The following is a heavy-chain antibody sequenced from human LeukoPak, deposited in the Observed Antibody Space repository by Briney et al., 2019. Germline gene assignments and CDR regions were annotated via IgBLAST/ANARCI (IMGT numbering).Heavy chain of an antibody. CDR3: ARDSQYSVERTGDYFDY. CDR2: ISGSGGST. CDR1: GFTFSSYA. J-gene: IGHJ4*02. Sequence: PGGSLRLSCAASGFTFSSYAMSWVRQAPGKGLEWVSAISGSGGSTYYADSVKGRFTISRDNSKNTLYLQMNSLRAEDTAVYYCARDSQYSVERTGDYFDYWGQGTLVTVSS. V-gene: IGHV3-23*01. D-gene: IGHD1-1*01.